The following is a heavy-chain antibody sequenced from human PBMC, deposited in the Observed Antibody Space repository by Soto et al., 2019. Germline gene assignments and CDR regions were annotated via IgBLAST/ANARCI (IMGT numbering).Heavy chain of an antibody. CDR2: IYYTGIT. CDR1: GASISTYY. V-gene: IGHV4-59*03. CDR3: AITRIENHYYGGSDV. J-gene: IGHJ6*02. D-gene: IGHD3-3*01. Sequence: QVQLQESGPGLVKASETLSLACTVSGASISTYYYNWIRQAPGKALEWIGYIYYTGITNYNPSLEGRVTISQDTSKNQLSLTMTSLTAADTAVYYCAITRIENHYYGGSDVWGQGTTVTVSS.